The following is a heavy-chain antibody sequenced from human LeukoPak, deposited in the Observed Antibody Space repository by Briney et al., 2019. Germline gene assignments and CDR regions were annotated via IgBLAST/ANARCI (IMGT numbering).Heavy chain of an antibody. V-gene: IGHV3-43*01. CDR2: ISWNGGST. J-gene: IGHJ4*02. CDR3: ARAAGGYSGYDFDY. D-gene: IGHD5-12*01. Sequence: PGGSLRLSCAASGFTFNDYTMHWVRQAPGKGLEWVSLISWNGGSTYYADSVKGRFTISRDNAKNSLYLQMNSLRAEDTAVYYCARAAGGYSGYDFDYWGQGTLVTVSS. CDR1: GFTFNDYT.